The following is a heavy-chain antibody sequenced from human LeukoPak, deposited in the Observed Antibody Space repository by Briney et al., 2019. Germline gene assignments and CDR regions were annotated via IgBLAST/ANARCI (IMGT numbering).Heavy chain of an antibody. D-gene: IGHD3-22*01. CDR3: ARGGITMIGEPVDY. CDR2: IIPIFGTA. Sequence: SVKVSCKASGGTFSSYAISWVRQAPGQGLEWMGGIIPIFGTANYVQKFQGRVTITADKSTSTAYMELSSLRSEDTAVYYCARGGITMIGEPVDYWGQGTLVTVSS. CDR1: GGTFSSYA. J-gene: IGHJ4*02. V-gene: IGHV1-69*06.